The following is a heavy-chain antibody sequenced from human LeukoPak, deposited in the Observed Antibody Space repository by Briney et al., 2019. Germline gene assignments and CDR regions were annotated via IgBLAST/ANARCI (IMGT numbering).Heavy chain of an antibody. J-gene: IGHJ4*02. CDR2: IYPGESAA. Sequence: GESLKISCRGSGYSFTNYWIGWVHEMPGKDLEWLGIIYPGESAARYSPSFQGQVTISVDQSISTTYLQWSSLKASDTAIYYCARPGQRTDNAGWNHFDYWGQGTLVTVSS. V-gene: IGHV5-51*07. CDR1: GYSFTNYW. D-gene: IGHD1-1*01. CDR3: ARPGQRTDNAGWNHFDY.